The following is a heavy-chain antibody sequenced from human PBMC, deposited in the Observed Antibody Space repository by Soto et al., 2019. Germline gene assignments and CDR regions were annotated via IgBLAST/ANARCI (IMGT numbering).Heavy chain of an antibody. CDR3: VRDFAELPSALYYFDN. D-gene: IGHD2-2*01. CDR2: ISGDGSSI. J-gene: IGHJ4*02. CDR1: GFTFSNCA. V-gene: IGHV3-23*01. Sequence: GGSLRLSCAVSGFTFSNCAMSWVRQAPGKGLEWVSIISGDGSSIYYADSVKGRFTISRDNSKNTLYLQMSSLRADDDTAVYYCVRDFAELPSALYYFDNWGQGTLVTVSS.